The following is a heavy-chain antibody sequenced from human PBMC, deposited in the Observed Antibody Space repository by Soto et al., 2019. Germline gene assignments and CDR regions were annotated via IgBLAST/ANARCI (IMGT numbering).Heavy chain of an antibody. CDR1: GFTFITHV. J-gene: IGHJ4*02. D-gene: IGHD2-15*01. CDR2: ISGSGGTT. V-gene: IGHV3-23*01. CDR3: VRGVVVVVGSTAENFDH. Sequence: GGSLRLSCAASGFTFITHVMSWVRQAPGKGLEWVSSISGSGGTTYYADSVKGRFTISRDNSKNTLYLQMNSLRDEDTAFYYCVRGVVVVVGSTAENFDHWGQGTLVTV.